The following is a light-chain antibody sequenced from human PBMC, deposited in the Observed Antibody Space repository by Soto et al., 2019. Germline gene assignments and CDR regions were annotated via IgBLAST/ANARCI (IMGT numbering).Light chain of an antibody. Sequence: EIVMTQSPLTLPVTPGEPASISCRSSQSLLYNNTYNYLDWYVQKPGQSPQLLIYFGSNRAPRVPERFSGSGSGTDFTLKINRVEAEDVGTYYCMQALQSLTFGQGTRLEIQ. CDR1: QSLLYNNTYNY. CDR2: FGS. CDR3: MQALQSLT. J-gene: IGKJ5*01. V-gene: IGKV2-28*01.